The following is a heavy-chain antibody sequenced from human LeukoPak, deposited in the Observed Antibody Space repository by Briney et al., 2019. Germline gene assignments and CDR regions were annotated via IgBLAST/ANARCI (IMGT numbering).Heavy chain of an antibody. Sequence: GGTLRLSCAASRFTFSSYGMNWVRQAPGKGLEWVSYISSSGSTIYYADSVKGRFTISRDNDKNSLYLQMNSLRAEDTAVYYCAELGITMIGGVWGKGTTVTISS. CDR2: ISSSGSTI. CDR3: AELGITMIGGV. J-gene: IGHJ6*04. D-gene: IGHD3-10*02. V-gene: IGHV3-48*04. CDR1: RFTFSSYG.